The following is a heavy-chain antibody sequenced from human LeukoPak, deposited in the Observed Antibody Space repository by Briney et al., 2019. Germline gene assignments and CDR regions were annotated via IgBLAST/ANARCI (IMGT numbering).Heavy chain of an antibody. CDR3: ARPDVSQGITI. CDR2: ISTNNGNT. V-gene: IGHV1-18*01. Sequence: ASVKVSCKASGYTFTSSGISCVRQAPGQGLQWMGWISTNNGNTNYAQKFQGRVTMTRDTSTSTAYMELRSLRPDDTAVYYCARPDVSQGITIWGHGTLVTVSS. CDR1: GYTFTSSG. D-gene: IGHD3-10*01. J-gene: IGHJ4*01.